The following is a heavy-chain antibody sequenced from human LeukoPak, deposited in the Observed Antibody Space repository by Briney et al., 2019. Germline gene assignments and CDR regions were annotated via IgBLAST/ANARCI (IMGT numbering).Heavy chain of an antibody. D-gene: IGHD1-26*01. V-gene: IGHV4-39*07. J-gene: IGHJ4*02. CDR2: IYYSGST. CDR3: ARDSGGFEVDY. CDR1: GGSISSSSYY. Sequence: SETLSLTCTVSGGSISSSSYYWGWIRQPPGKGLEWIGSIYYSGSTYYNPSLKSRVTISVDTSKNQFSLKLSSVTAADTAVYYCARDSGGFEVDYWGQGTLITVSS.